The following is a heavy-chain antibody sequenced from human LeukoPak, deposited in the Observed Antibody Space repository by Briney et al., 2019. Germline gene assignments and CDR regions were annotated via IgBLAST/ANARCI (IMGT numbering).Heavy chain of an antibody. CDR2: VSHSGST. Sequence: SETLSLTCAVYGGSFSGYYWSWIRQPPGKGLEWIGEVSHSGSTNYNPSLKSRVTISLDTSKNQFSLKVKSVTAADTAVYYCARVRRFGAGQDYWGQGTLVTFSS. V-gene: IGHV4-34*01. D-gene: IGHD3-16*01. J-gene: IGHJ4*02. CDR1: GGSFSGYY. CDR3: ARVRRFGAGQDY.